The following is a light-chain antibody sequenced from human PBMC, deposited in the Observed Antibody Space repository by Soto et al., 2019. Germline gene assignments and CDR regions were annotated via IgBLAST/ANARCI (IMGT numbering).Light chain of an antibody. CDR3: QSYANNLSGGV. V-gene: IGLV1-40*01. CDR1: SSNIGAGYD. J-gene: IGLJ3*02. CDR2: GSS. Sequence: QSVLTQPPSVSGAPGQRVTISCTGSSSNIGAGYDVHWYQRLPGRAPKLLIYGSSNRPSGVPDRISGSKSGTSASLAITGLQAEDEADYYCQSYANNLSGGVFGGGTKLPVL.